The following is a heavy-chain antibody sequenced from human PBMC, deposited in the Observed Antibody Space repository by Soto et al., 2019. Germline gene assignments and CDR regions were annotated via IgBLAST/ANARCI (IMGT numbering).Heavy chain of an antibody. Sequence: PGGSLRLSCAASGFTVSSNYMSWVRQAPGKGLEWVSVIYSGGSTYYADSAKGRFTISRDNSKNTLYLQMNSLRAEDTAVYYCARGPYYDILTGFPYGMDVWGQGTTVTVSS. J-gene: IGHJ6*02. CDR1: GFTVSSNY. V-gene: IGHV3-53*01. CDR2: IYSGGST. D-gene: IGHD3-9*01. CDR3: ARGPYYDILTGFPYGMDV.